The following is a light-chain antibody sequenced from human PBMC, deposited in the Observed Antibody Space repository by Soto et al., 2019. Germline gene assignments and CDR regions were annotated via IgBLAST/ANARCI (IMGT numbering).Light chain of an antibody. CDR3: SSHAGSNSLMV. Sequence: QSALTQPPSASGSPGQSVTISCTGTSSDIGAFNSISWYQQYPGKAPKLIIFDITQRPSGVPDRFSGSKSANTASLTVSGLQDEDQADSHCSSHAGSNSLMVFGGGTKLTVL. V-gene: IGLV2-8*01. J-gene: IGLJ2*01. CDR2: DIT. CDR1: SSDIGAFNS.